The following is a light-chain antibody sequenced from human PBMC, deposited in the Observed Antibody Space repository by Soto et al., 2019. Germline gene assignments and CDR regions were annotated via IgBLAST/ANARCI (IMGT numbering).Light chain of an antibody. Sequence: DIQMTQSPSSVSASVGDTVTITCRARQFINNWVAWYQQKPGKAPNVLIHGASNLQGGVPSRFSGSQFGAEFTLTITNLQPEDFATYFCQQANTFPHTFGQGTKVEIK. CDR1: QFINNW. J-gene: IGKJ2*01. CDR3: QQANTFPHT. CDR2: GAS. V-gene: IGKV1D-12*01.